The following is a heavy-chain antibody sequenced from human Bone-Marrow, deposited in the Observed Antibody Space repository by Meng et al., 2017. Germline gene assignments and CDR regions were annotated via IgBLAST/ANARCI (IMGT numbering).Heavy chain of an antibody. J-gene: IGHJ5*02. V-gene: IGHV4-4*02. Sequence: QLQLQESGPGLVKPSETLSLTCTVSGGSISSSNWWNWVRQPPGKGLEWIGEMYHSGTTSYNPSLKSRGTISVDKSKNQFSLKLSSVTAADTAVYYCARRSDGYGWFDPWGQGTLVTVSS. D-gene: IGHD5-24*01. CDR1: GGSISSSNW. CDR3: ARRSDGYGWFDP. CDR2: MYHSGTT.